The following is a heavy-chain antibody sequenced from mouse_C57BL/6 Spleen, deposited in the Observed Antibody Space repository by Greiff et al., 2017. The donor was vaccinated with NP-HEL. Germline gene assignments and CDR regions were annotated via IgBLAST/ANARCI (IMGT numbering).Heavy chain of an antibody. CDR1: GYTFTSYW. D-gene: IGHD2-12*01. J-gene: IGHJ1*03. Sequence: VKLQQPGAELVKPGASVKMSCKASGYTFTSYWITWVKQRPGQGLEWIGDIYPGSGSTNYIEKFKSKATLTVDTSSSTAYMQLSSLTSEDSAVYYCASYERYFDVWGTGTTVTVSS. V-gene: IGHV1-55*01. CDR2: IYPGSGST. CDR3: ASYERYFDV.